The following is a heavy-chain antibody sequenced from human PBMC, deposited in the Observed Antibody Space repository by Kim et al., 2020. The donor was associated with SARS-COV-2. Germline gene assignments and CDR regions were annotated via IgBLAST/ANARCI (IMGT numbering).Heavy chain of an antibody. CDR3: ARGGEVSRPSGSYGDC. V-gene: IGHV3-74*01. CDR2: VNSDGTST. Sequence: GSLRLSCAASGFTFRSHWMLWVRQAPGKGLVWVSRVNSDGTSTAYADSVKGRFTISRDNAKNTLYLQMNSLSAEDTAVYYCARGGEVSRPSGSYGDCWGQGTLVTVSS. J-gene: IGHJ4*02. CDR1: GFTFRSHW. D-gene: IGHD1-26*01.